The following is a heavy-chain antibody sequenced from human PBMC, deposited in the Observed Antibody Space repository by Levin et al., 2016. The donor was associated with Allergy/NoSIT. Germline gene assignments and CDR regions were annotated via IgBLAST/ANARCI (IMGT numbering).Heavy chain of an antibody. CDR2: IYKSGRT. D-gene: IGHD3-10*02. Sequence: SETLSLTCTVSDGSISISTYYWNWIRQPPGMGLEWIATIYKSGRTFYNPSLKSRVTMSIDASKNQISLKLSSVAAADTAVYYCARRMSGTMLDNWGQGALVTVSS. CDR3: ARRMSGTMLDN. J-gene: IGHJ4*02. CDR1: DGSISISTYY. V-gene: IGHV4-39*01.